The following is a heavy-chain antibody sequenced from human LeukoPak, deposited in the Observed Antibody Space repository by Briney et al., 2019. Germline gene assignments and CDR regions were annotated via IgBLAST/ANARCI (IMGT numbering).Heavy chain of an antibody. CDR2: VNPADSDT. J-gene: IGHJ4*02. CDR1: GYSFTTYW. CDR3: ARQGTGVTFDY. V-gene: IGHV5-51*01. Sequence: GESLKISCKAAGYSFTTYWIGWVRQMPGKGLEWMGIVNPADSDTRYSPSFQGQVTISADKSISTAYLQRSSLEASDTTMYYCARQGTGVTFDYWGRGTLLTVSS. D-gene: IGHD3/OR15-3a*01.